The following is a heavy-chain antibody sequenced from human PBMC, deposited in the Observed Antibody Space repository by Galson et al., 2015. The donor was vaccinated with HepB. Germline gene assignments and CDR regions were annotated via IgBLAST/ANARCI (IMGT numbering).Heavy chain of an antibody. J-gene: IGHJ5*02. CDR2: IKGKTGGGTT. CDR1: GFTFTNAW. V-gene: IGHV3-15*01. CDR3: STDSFWSGWAGLSS. D-gene: IGHD3-3*01. Sequence: SLRLSCAASGFTFTNAWMTWVRQAPGKGLEWVGRIKGKTGGGTTDYAAPVKGRFIISRDDSKNTLYLQMNSLKTEDTAVYYCSTDSFWSGWAGLSSWGQGTLVTVPS.